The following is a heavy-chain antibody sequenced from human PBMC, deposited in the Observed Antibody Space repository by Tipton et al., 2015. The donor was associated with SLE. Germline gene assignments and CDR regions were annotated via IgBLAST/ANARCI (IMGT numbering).Heavy chain of an antibody. CDR1: GGSISGYY. Sequence: TLSLTCTVSGGSISGYYWSWIRQPPGKGLEWIAYIHSSGSTNYNPSLKSRVTISADTSKNQFSLKVSSVTAADSAVYYCARVGLVVPAATRDDAFDIWGQGTMVTVSS. V-gene: IGHV4-59*01. CDR2: IHSSGST. CDR3: ARVGLVVPAATRDDAFDI. J-gene: IGHJ3*02. D-gene: IGHD2-2*01.